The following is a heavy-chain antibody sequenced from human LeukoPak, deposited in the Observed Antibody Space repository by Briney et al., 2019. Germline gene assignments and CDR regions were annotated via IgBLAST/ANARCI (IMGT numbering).Heavy chain of an antibody. Sequence: GGSLRLSCAASGFTFSSYVISWVRQAPGKGLGWVSSISGSGDNTYYADSVKGRFTISRDNFKNTLYLQVNSLRAEDTAVYYCANDDRGTNYYYGMDVWGRGTTVTVSS. D-gene: IGHD3-22*01. V-gene: IGHV3-23*01. CDR2: ISGSGDNT. CDR1: GFTFSSYV. J-gene: IGHJ6*02. CDR3: ANDDRGTNYYYGMDV.